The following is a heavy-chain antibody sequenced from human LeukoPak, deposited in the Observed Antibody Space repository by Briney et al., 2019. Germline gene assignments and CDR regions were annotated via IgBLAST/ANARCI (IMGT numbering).Heavy chain of an antibody. V-gene: IGHV3-23*01. CDR1: GFGFSYYD. J-gene: IGHJ4*02. CDR3: ARDRAVGYYDSGGHVIFDY. CDR2: ISGTDDST. D-gene: IGHD3-22*01. Sequence: GSLRLSCVASGFGFSYYDMNWFRQTPGKGLEWVSTISGTDDSTYYADSVKGRFTISRDNSKNTLYLQMDSLRAEDTAVYHCARDRAVGYYDSGGHVIFDYWGQGTLVTVSS.